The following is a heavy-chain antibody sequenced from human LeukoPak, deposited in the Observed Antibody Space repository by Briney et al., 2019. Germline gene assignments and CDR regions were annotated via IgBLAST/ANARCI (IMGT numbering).Heavy chain of an antibody. CDR3: ARDVWELQAPDY. Sequence: GRSLRLSCAASGFTFSSYAMHWVRQAPSKGLEWVAVISYDGSNKYYADSVKGRFTISRDNSKNTLYLQMNSLRAEDTAVYYCARDVWELQAPDYWGQGTLVTVSS. CDR2: ISYDGSNK. J-gene: IGHJ4*02. V-gene: IGHV3-30-3*01. CDR1: GFTFSSYA. D-gene: IGHD1-26*01.